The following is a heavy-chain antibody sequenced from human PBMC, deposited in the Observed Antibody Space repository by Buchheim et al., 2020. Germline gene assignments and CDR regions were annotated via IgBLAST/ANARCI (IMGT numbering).Heavy chain of an antibody. D-gene: IGHD3-3*01. J-gene: IGHJ6*02. Sequence: EVQLVESGGGLVQPGGSLRLSCAASGFTFSSYEMNWVRQAPGKGLEWVSYISSSGSTIYYADSVKGRFTISRDHAKNSMYLPMNSLRAEDTAVYYCARDLRITIFGVVITNYYYGMDVWGQGTT. CDR1: GFTFSSYE. V-gene: IGHV3-48*03. CDR2: ISSSGSTI. CDR3: ARDLRITIFGVVITNYYYGMDV.